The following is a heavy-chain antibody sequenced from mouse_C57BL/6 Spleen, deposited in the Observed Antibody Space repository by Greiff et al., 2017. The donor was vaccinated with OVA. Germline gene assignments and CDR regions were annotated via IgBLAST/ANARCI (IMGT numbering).Heavy chain of an antibody. CDR2: IYPGSGST. CDR1: GFPFPSYW. V-gene: IGHV1-55*01. CDR3: ARQDGYYVD. J-gene: IGHJ2*01. D-gene: IGHD2-3*01. Sequence: QLQQPGAELVKPGASVKMSCKASGFPFPSYWITWVKPRPGQGLEWVGDIYPGSGSTNYNEKFKSKATLTVDTTSSTAYMQLSSLTSEDSAVYYCARQDGYYVDWGQGTTLTVSS.